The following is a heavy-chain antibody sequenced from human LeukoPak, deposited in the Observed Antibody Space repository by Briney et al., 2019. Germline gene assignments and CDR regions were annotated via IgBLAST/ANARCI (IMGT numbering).Heavy chain of an antibody. D-gene: IGHD6-6*01. J-gene: IGHJ5*02. V-gene: IGHV4-34*01. CDR2: INHSGST. CDR3: ARDLNIGEYIAGRKYNWFDP. CDR1: GGSFSGYH. Sequence: PSETLSLTCGVYGGSFSGYHWTWIRLRPGKGLEWIGDINHSGSTHYNPSLKSRVTMSVDTSKNQFSLKLSSVTAADTAVYYCARDLNIGEYIAGRKYNWFDPWGQGTLVTVSS.